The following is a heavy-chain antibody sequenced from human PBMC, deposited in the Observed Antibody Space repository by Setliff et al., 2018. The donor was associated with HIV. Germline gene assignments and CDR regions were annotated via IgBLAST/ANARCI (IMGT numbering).Heavy chain of an antibody. CDR3: ARDAPGNTEAAPDY. CDR1: GYSLANYA. D-gene: IGHD6-6*01. J-gene: IGHJ4*02. Sequence: ASVKVSCKASGYSLANYAISWVRQVPGHGLEWMGWINIKNGNTNYEQKLQGRVTMTTDTSTSTAYMELRSLRSDDTAVYYCARDAPGNTEAAPDYWGQGTLVTVSS. CDR2: INIKNGNT. V-gene: IGHV1-18*04.